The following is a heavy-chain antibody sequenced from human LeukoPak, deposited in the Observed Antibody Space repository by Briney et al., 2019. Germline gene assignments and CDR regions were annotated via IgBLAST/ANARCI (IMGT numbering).Heavy chain of an antibody. V-gene: IGHV3-23*01. CDR2: ISFSCCTT. CDR1: XFTFSSXA. CDR3: AKDRGGYSNFASGYMDV. Sequence: GGSLXXXXXXXXFTFSSXAXSWVRQAPGKGXEXVXAISFSCCTTSYSDSVKGRFTISRDNSKTTLYLQMNSLRAEDTAVYYCAKDRGGYSNFASGYMDVWGKGTTVTVSS. J-gene: IGHJ6*03. D-gene: IGHD4-11*01.